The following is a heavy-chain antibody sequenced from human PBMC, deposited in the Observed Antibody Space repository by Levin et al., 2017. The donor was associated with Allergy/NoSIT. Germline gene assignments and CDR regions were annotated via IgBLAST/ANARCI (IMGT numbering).Heavy chain of an antibody. J-gene: IGHJ4*02. CDR2: ISGSGGST. CDR1: GFTFSSYA. D-gene: IGHD2-8*01. CDR3: ACDIVLMVSQN. Sequence: PGGSLRLSCAASGFTFSSYAMSWVRQAPGKGLEWVTAISGSGGSTYYADSVKGRFTISRDNSKNTLYLQMNSLRAEDTAVYYCACDIVLMVSQNWGQGTLVTVSS. V-gene: IGHV3-23*01.